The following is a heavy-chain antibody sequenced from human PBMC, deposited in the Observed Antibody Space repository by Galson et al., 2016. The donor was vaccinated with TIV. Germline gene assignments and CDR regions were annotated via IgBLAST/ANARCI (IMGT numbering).Heavy chain of an antibody. CDR3: TRDLGRRREY. V-gene: IGHV1-46*01. Sequence: SVKVSCKASGYTFTTYYTHWVRLAPGQGLEWMGVIDPSGGGTTYAQKFQARVTMTRDTSTSTVYMGLSSLKSEDTAVYYCTRDLGRRREYWGQGTLVTVSS. D-gene: IGHD1-26*01. CDR2: IDPSGGGT. CDR1: GYTFTTYY. J-gene: IGHJ4*02.